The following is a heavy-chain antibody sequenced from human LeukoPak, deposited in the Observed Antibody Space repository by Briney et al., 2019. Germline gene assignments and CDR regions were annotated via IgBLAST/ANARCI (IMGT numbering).Heavy chain of an antibody. V-gene: IGHV4-59*08. D-gene: IGHD3-3*01. CDR3: ARLLGGDPYYMDV. CDR1: GGSISTYY. CDR2: LYYSGTT. Sequence: SETLSLTCTVSGGSISTYYWTWIRQPPGKGLEWIGYLYYSGTTDYNPSLKSRVTISGDTSKNQFSLTLTSVTAADTAVYYCARLLGGDPYYMDVWGEGTTVTVSS. J-gene: IGHJ6*03.